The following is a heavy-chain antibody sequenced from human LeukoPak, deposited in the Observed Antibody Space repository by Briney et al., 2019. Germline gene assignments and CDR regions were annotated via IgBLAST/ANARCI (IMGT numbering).Heavy chain of an antibody. V-gene: IGHV1-46*01. CDR1: GYTFTSYY. CDR2: INPSGGST. J-gene: IGHJ4*02. CDR3: ARAEYSSGWYGDY. D-gene: IGHD6-19*01. Sequence: EASVNVSCKASGYTFTSYYMHWVRQAPGQGLEWMGIINPSGGSTSYAQKFQGRVTMPTDMSTSTAYMELSSLRSEDTAVYYCARAEYSSGWYGDYWGQGTLVTVSS.